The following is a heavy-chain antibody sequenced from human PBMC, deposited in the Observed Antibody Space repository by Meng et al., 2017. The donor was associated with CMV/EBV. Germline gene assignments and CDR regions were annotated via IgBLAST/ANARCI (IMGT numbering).Heavy chain of an antibody. CDR1: GFTVSSNY. V-gene: IGHV3-53*01. J-gene: IGHJ6*02. CDR3: AGSSSSYYYYGMDV. CDR2: IYSGGST. D-gene: IGHD6-6*01. Sequence: GESLKISCAASGFTVSSNYMSWVRPAPGKGLEWVSVIYSGGSTYYADSVKGRFTISRDNSKNTPYLQMNSLRAEDTAVYYCAGSSSSYYYYGMDVWGQGTTVTVSS.